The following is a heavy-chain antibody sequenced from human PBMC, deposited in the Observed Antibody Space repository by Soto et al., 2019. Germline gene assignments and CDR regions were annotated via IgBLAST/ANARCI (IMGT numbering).Heavy chain of an antibody. Sequence: SETLSLTXTVSGGSISSYYWSWIRQPPGKGLEWIGYIYYSGSTNYNPSLKSRVTISVDTSKNQFSLKLSSVTAADTAVYYCARVRTIFGVVTHYYFDYWGQGTLVTVSS. CDR3: ARVRTIFGVVTHYYFDY. CDR1: GGSISSYY. J-gene: IGHJ4*02. CDR2: IYYSGST. V-gene: IGHV4-59*01. D-gene: IGHD3-3*01.